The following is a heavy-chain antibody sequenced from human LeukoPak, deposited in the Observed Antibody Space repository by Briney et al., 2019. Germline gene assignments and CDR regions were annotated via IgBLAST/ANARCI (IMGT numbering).Heavy chain of an antibody. CDR1: GGSISSYY. V-gene: IGHV4-59*01. CDR2: IYYSGST. J-gene: IGHJ2*01. D-gene: IGHD2-2*01. CDR3: ARDPYCSSTSCPYWYFDL. Sequence: SETLSLTCTVSGGSISSYYWSWIRQPPGKGLEWIGYIYYSGSTNYNPSLKSRVTISVDTSKNQFSLKLCSVTAADTAVYYCARDPYCSSTSCPYWYFDLWGRGTLVTVSS.